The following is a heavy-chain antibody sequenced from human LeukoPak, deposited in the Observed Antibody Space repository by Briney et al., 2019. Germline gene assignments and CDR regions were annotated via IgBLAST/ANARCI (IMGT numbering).Heavy chain of an antibody. D-gene: IGHD3-9*01. Sequence: GGSLRLSCVASGFSFSSYTMSWVRQAPGKGLEWVAKMKEDGSDIHYVDSVKGRFTICRDNAKNSLCLQMSSLRVEDTAVYYCARGGARYLDSWGQGNLVTVSS. CDR1: GFSFSSYT. J-gene: IGHJ4*02. CDR2: MKEDGSDI. CDR3: ARGGARYLDS. V-gene: IGHV3-7*01.